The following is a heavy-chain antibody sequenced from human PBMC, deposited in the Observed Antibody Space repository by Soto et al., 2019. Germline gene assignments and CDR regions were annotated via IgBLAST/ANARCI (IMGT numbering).Heavy chain of an antibody. CDR3: ARDRGGGWGLGG. Sequence: QVQLQESGPGLVEPSETLSLTCAVSGGSISSHWWIWVRQPPGKGLEWIGEMHHSGSANYNPSLKSRLTISLDKPETHFSLKLTSVTAADTAVYYCARDRGGGWGLGGWGQGTLITVSS. CDR2: MHHSGSA. D-gene: IGHD7-27*01. CDR1: GGSISSHW. V-gene: IGHV4-4*02. J-gene: IGHJ4*02.